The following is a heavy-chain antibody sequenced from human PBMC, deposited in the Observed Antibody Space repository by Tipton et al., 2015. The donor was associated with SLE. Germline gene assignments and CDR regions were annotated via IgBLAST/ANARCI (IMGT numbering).Heavy chain of an antibody. D-gene: IGHD3-22*01. CDR2: INHSGST. CDR1: GDSMSEYY. J-gene: IGHJ4*02. Sequence: TLSLTCTVSGDSMSEYYCSWIRQPPGKGLEWIGEINHSGSTNYNPSLKSRVTISVDTSKNQFSLKLSSVTAADTAVYYCARISDDYYYDSSGLGHYFDYWGQGTLVTVSS. V-gene: IGHV4-34*01. CDR3: ARISDDYYYDSSGLGHYFDY.